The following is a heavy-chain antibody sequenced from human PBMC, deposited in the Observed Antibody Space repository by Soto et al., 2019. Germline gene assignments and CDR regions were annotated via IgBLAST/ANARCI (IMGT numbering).Heavy chain of an antibody. V-gene: IGHV4-34*01. CDR2: INHSGST. D-gene: IGHD3-10*01. CDR3: ARAHYHGSGSYYSEDGMDV. J-gene: IGHJ6*02. CDR1: GGSFSGYY. Sequence: SETLSLTCAVYGGSFSGYYWSWIRQPPGKGLEWIGEINHSGSTNYNPSLKSRVTISVDTSKNQFSLKLSSVTAADTAVYYCARAHYHGSGSYYSEDGMDVWGQGTTVTVSS.